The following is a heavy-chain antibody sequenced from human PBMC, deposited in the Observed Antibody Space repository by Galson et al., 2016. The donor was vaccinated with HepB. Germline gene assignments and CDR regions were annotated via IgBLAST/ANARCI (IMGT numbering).Heavy chain of an antibody. Sequence: PALVKPTQTLTLTCALTGVSVSSDGVAVGWIRQSPGQALEWLALIYWNDDKRYSPSLKSRLTITKDTSKNQVVLTVTNMDPADTATYYCAHLDYYFSGTYYIPVHWGQGTLVTVSS. D-gene: IGHD3-10*01. J-gene: IGHJ4*02. CDR3: AHLDYYFSGTYYIPVH. V-gene: IGHV2-5*01. CDR2: IYWNDDK. CDR1: GVSVSSDGVA.